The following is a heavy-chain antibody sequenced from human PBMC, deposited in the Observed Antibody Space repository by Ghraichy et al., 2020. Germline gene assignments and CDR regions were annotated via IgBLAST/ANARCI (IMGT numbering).Heavy chain of an antibody. J-gene: IGHJ6*03. CDR1: GFTFGDYA. CDR3: TRVSELWFPPYYYYMDV. CDR2: IRSKAYGGTT. D-gene: IGHD5-18*01. V-gene: IGHV3-49*03. Sequence: GGSLRLSCTASGFTFGDYAMSWFRQAPGKGLEWVGFIRSKAYGGTTEYAASVKGRFTISRDDSKSIAYLQMNSLKTEDTAVYYCTRVSELWFPPYYYYMDVLGKGTTVTVSS.